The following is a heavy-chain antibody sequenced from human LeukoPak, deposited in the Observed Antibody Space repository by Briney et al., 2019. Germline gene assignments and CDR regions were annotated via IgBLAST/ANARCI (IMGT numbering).Heavy chain of an antibody. D-gene: IGHD1-1*01. CDR1: GFTFSSYG. J-gene: IGHJ4*02. V-gene: IGHV3-33*01. Sequence: PGGSLRLACAASGFTFSSYGMHWVRQAPGKGLEWVAVIWYDGSNKYYADSVKCRFTISRDNSKNTLYLQMNSLRAEDTAVYYCVTEGFWREYFDYWGQGTLVTVSS. CDR2: IWYDGSNK. CDR3: VTEGFWREYFDY.